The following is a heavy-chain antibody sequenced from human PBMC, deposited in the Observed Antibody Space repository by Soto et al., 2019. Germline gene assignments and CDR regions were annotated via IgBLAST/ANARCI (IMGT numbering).Heavy chain of an antibody. Sequence: EVQLVESGGGLVQPGRSLRLSCTASGFTFGDYVMNWVRQAPGKGLEWVGFIRSKTFGGTTEYAASVKGRFTISRDDSKSIAYLQMNILKTEDTAMYYCTRTATRFDPWGQGTLVTVSS. CDR3: TRTATRFDP. CDR2: IRSKTFGGTT. J-gene: IGHJ5*02. D-gene: IGHD2-21*02. V-gene: IGHV3-49*04. CDR1: GFTFGDYV.